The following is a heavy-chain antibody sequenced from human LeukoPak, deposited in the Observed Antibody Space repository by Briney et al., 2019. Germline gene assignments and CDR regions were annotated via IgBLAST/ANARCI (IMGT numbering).Heavy chain of an antibody. CDR3: ARESRQQLATDY. V-gene: IGHV1-69*04. CDR1: GGTFSSYA. Sequence: ASLKVSCKASGGTFSSYAISWVRQAPGQGLEWMGRIIPILGIANYAQKFQGRATITADKSTSTAYMELSSLRFEDTAVYYCARESRQQLATDYRGQGTLVTVSS. J-gene: IGHJ4*02. D-gene: IGHD6-13*01. CDR2: IIPILGIA.